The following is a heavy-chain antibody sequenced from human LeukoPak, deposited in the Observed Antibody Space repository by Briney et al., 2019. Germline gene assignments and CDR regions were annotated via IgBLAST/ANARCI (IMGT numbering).Heavy chain of an antibody. V-gene: IGHV3-11*06. D-gene: IGHD1-1*01. CDR1: EFTFSDYY. CDR2: ISSSSSYT. Sequence: PGGSLRLSCAASEFTFSDYYMSWIRQAPGKGLEWVPYISSSSSYTNHADSVKGRFTISRDNAKNSLYLQMNSLRAEDTAVYFCASLRRGYSYYFDYWGQGALVTVSS. CDR3: ASLRRGYSYYFDY. J-gene: IGHJ4*02.